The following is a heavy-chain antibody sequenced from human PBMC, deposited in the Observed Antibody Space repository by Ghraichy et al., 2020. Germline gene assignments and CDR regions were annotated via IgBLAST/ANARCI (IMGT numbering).Heavy chain of an antibody. Sequence: LSCAVYGGSFSGYYWSWIRQPPGKGLEWIGEINHSGSTNYNPSLKSRVTISVDTSKNQFSLKLSSVTAADTAVYYCARAIRYCTNGVCYLHRFDYWGQGTLVTVSS. D-gene: IGHD2-8*01. V-gene: IGHV4-34*01. CDR1: GGSFSGYY. CDR2: INHSGST. J-gene: IGHJ4*02. CDR3: ARAIRYCTNGVCYLHRFDY.